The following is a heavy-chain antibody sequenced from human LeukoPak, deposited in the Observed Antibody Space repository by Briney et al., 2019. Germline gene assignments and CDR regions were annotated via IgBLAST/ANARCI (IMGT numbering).Heavy chain of an antibody. D-gene: IGHD3-22*01. CDR2: LYYSGST. CDR3: ARFYDRSGFFYVGYFDY. J-gene: IGHJ4*02. Sequence: SETLSLTCTVSGGSINSFSYYWGWIRQPPGKGLEWIRSLYYSGSTYYNPSLKSRVTISVDTSKNQFSLKLSSVTAADTAVYYCARFYDRSGFFYVGYFDYWGQGTLVTVSS. CDR1: GGSINSFSYY. V-gene: IGHV4-39*01.